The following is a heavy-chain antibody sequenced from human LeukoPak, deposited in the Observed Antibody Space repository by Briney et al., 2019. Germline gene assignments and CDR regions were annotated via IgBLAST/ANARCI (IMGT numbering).Heavy chain of an antibody. D-gene: IGHD3-22*01. CDR2: ISSSSSYI. Sequence: PGGSLRLSCAASGFTFSSYSMNWVRQAPGKGLEWVSSISSSSSYIYYADSVKGRFPISRDNAKNSLYLQMNSLRAEDTAVYYCARAYYYDSSGYYHDYWGQGTLVTVSS. V-gene: IGHV3-21*01. J-gene: IGHJ4*02. CDR3: ARAYYYDSSGYYHDY. CDR1: GFTFSSYS.